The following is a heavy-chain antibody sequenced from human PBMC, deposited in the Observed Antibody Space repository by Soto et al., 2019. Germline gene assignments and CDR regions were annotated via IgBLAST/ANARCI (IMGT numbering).Heavy chain of an antibody. CDR2: INPSGGST. CDR1: GYTFTSYY. V-gene: IGHV1-46*01. D-gene: IGHD2-2*01. J-gene: IGHJ6*02. CDR3: ARGRGCSSTSCSPSGAYYYYGMDV. Sequence: ASVKVSCKASGYTFTSYYMHWVRQAPGQGLEWMGIINPSGGSTSYAQKFQGRVTMTRDTSTSTVYMELSSRRAEDTAVYYCARGRGCSSTSCSPSGAYYYYGMDVWGQGTTVTVSS.